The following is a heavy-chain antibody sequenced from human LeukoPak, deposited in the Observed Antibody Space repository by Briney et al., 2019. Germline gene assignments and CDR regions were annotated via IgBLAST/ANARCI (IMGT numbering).Heavy chain of an antibody. CDR1: GVSFSGYY. CDR2: INHSGST. CDR3: ARVVDPGGYYYFYYMDV. V-gene: IGHV4-34*01. Sequence: SETLSLTCAVYGVSFSGYYWSWIRQPPGKGLEWIGEINHSGSTNYNPSLKSRVTISVDTSKNQLSLKLSSVTAADTAVYYCARVVDPGGYYYFYYMDVWGKGTTVTVSS. J-gene: IGHJ6*03. D-gene: IGHD3-16*01.